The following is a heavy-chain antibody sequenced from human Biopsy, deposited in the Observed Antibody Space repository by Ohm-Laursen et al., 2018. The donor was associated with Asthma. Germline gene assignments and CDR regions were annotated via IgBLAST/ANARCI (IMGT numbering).Heavy chain of an antibody. V-gene: IGHV4-61*03. CDR1: GGSVSSGSYY. CDR3: ARAVSSSSYWHFDL. J-gene: IGHJ2*01. Sequence: GTLSLTCTVSGGSVSSGSYYWSWIRQPPGKGLAWVSYISYSGSTDYNPSLKSRLTISMDTSKNHFSLKVTSVTAADTAVYYCARAVSSSSYWHFDLWGRGDLVTVSS. D-gene: IGHD6-6*01. CDR2: ISYSGST.